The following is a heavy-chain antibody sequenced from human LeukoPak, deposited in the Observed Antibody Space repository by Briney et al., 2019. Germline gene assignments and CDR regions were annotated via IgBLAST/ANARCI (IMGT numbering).Heavy chain of an antibody. CDR2: ISYDGSNK. CDR3: ARDPVLPYYYDSSGYYPYYFDY. V-gene: IGHV3-30-3*01. CDR1: GFTFSSYA. D-gene: IGHD3-22*01. Sequence: PGGSLRLSCAASGFTFSSYAMHWVRQAPGKGLEWVAVISYDGSNKYYADSVKGRFTISRDNSKNTLYLQMNSLRAEDTAVYYCARDPVLPYYYDSSGYYPYYFDYWGQGTLVTVSS. J-gene: IGHJ4*02.